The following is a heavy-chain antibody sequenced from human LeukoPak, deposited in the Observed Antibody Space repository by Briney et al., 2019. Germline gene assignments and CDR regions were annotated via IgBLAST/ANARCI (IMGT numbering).Heavy chain of an antibody. CDR3: ARHYYDSWDAFDI. V-gene: IGHV4-31*03. J-gene: IGHJ3*02. D-gene: IGHD3-22*01. Sequence: SETLSLTCTVSGGSISSGGYYWSWIRQHPGKGLEWIGYIYYSGSTYYNPSLKSRVTISVDTPKNQFSLRLSSVTAADTAVYYCARHYYDSWDAFDIWGQGTMVTVSS. CDR1: GGSISSGGYY. CDR2: IYYSGST.